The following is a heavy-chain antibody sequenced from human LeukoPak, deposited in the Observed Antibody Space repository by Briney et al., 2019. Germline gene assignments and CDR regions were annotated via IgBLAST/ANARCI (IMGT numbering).Heavy chain of an antibody. CDR3: ARGDYYDSSGYYIYYYYYMDV. V-gene: IGHV3-74*01. D-gene: IGHD3-22*01. CDR1: GFTLSSYW. J-gene: IGHJ6*03. Sequence: GGSLRLSCAGSGFTLSSYWMHWVRQGPGKGLVWVSRIYSEGSRTTYADSVRGRFTISGDNAKNTLYLQMNSLRAEDTAVYYCARGDYYDSSGYYIYYYYYMDVWGKGTTVTVSS. CDR2: IYSEGSRT.